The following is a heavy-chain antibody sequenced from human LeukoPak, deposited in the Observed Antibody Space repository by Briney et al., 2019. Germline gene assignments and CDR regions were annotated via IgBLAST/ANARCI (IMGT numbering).Heavy chain of an antibody. D-gene: IGHD2-2*01. CDR1: GFTFGSYA. CDR3: AKDCTSTNCYVDY. V-gene: IGHV3-23*01. J-gene: IGHJ4*02. Sequence: GGSLRLSCAASGFTFGSYAMSWVRQAPGKGLEWVSAISGSGGSTYFADSVKGRFTISRDNSKNTLYLQMNSLRAEDTALYYCAKDCTSTNCYVDYWGQGTLVTVSS. CDR2: ISGSGGST.